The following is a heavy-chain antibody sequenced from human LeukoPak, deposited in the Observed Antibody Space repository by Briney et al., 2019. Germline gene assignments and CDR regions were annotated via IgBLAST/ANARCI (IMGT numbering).Heavy chain of an antibody. Sequence: SETLSLTCTVSGGSISSYYWSWVRQPPGKGLEWIGYIYYSGSTNYNPSLKSRVTISVDTSKNQFSLKLSSVTAADTAVYYCARAEYSYGPADYWGQGTLVTVSS. D-gene: IGHD5-18*01. CDR3: ARAEYSYGPADY. V-gene: IGHV4-59*12. J-gene: IGHJ4*02. CDR1: GGSISSYY. CDR2: IYYSGST.